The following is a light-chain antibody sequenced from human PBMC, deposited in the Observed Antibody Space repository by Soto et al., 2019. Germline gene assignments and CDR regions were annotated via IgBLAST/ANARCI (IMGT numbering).Light chain of an antibody. V-gene: IGLV1-44*01. CDR2: SND. CDR3: ATWDDSLNGVV. J-gene: IGLJ2*01. Sequence: QSVLTHPPSASGTPGQRVSISCSGGSSNIGTNTVNWYQHLPGTAPKLLIFSNDERPSGVPDRFSGSKSGTSASLAISGLQSDDEADYYCATWDDSLNGVVFGGGTK. CDR1: SSNIGTNT.